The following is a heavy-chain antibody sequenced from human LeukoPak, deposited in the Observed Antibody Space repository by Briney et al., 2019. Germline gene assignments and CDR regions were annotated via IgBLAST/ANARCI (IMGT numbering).Heavy chain of an antibody. J-gene: IGHJ3*02. Sequence: GGSLRLSCAASGFTVSTVYMTWVRQAPGKGLEWVSVIYGGPTAYYADSVKDRFTISRDNPKNTLNLQMNSLRAEDTAVYYCAREIGQLGGAFDIRGQGTVVTVSS. V-gene: IGHV3-53*01. CDR1: GFTVSTVY. D-gene: IGHD7-27*01. CDR3: AREIGQLGGAFDI. CDR2: IYGGPTA.